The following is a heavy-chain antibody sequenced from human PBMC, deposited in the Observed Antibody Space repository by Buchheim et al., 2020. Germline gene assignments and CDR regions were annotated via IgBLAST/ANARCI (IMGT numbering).Heavy chain of an antibody. CDR3: ARDTYGSGSYYDYYYYYGMDV. Sequence: QVQLVESGGGVVQPGRSLRLSCAASGFTFSSYGMHWVRQAPGKGLEWVAVIWYDGSNKYYADSVKGRFTISRDNSKKTRYLQMNSLRAEDTAVYYCARDTYGSGSYYDYYYYYGMDVWGQGTT. J-gene: IGHJ6*02. D-gene: IGHD3-10*01. V-gene: IGHV3-33*01. CDR2: IWYDGSNK. CDR1: GFTFSSYG.